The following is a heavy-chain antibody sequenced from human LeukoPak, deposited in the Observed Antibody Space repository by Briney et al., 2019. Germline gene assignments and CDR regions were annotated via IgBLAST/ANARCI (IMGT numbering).Heavy chain of an antibody. CDR1: GFTFSSYA. V-gene: IGHV3-23*01. Sequence: GGSLRLSCAASGFTFSSYAMSWVRQAPGKGLERVSAISGSGGSTYYADSVKGRFTISRDNSKNTLYLQMNSLRAEDTAVYYCAKVVVAATDAFDIWGQGTMVTVSS. CDR2: ISGSGGST. J-gene: IGHJ3*02. CDR3: AKVVVAATDAFDI. D-gene: IGHD2-15*01.